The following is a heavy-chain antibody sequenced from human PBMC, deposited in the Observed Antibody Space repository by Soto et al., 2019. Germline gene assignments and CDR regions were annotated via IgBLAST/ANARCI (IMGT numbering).Heavy chain of an antibody. J-gene: IGHJ6*02. CDR3: AGRRGILYDGYYYYGMDV. CDR2: IYYSGST. CDR1: GGSISSYY. Sequence: QVQLQESGPGLVKPSETLSLTCTVSGGSISSYYWSWLRQPPGKGLEWIGYIYYSGSTNYNPSLKSRVTISVDTSKNQFSLKRSSVTAADTAVYDCAGRRGILYDGYYYYGMDVWGQGTTVTVTS. V-gene: IGHV4-59*08. D-gene: IGHD2-8*01.